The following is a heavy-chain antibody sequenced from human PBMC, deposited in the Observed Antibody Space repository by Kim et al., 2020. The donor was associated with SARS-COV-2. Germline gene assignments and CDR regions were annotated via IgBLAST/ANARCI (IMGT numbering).Heavy chain of an antibody. D-gene: IGHD1-26*01. CDR3: AKEAGVGATIRYGDY. J-gene: IGHJ4*02. Sequence: DSVEGRFTISRDNSKNTLYLQMNSLRAEDTAVYYCAKEAGVGATIRYGDYWGQGTLVTVSS. V-gene: IGHV3-23*01.